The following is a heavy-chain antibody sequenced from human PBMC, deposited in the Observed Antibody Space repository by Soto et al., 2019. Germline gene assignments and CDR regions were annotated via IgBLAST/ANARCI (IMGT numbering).Heavy chain of an antibody. D-gene: IGHD1-26*01. CDR2: IYYSRST. CDR1: GGSISSYY. V-gene: IGHV4-59*01. Sequence: PSETLSLTCTVSGGSISSYYWSWIRQPPGKGLEWIGYIYYSRSTNYNPSLKSRVTISVDTSKNQFSLKLSSVTAADTAVYYCAGDERGSYSDWFDPWGQGTLVTVSS. CDR3: AGDERGSYSDWFDP. J-gene: IGHJ5*02.